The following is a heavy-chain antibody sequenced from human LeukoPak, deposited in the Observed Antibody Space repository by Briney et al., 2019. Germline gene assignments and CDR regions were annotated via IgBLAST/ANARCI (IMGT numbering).Heavy chain of an antibody. J-gene: IGHJ5*02. CDR3: ARRIGYSSGWTNWFDP. CDR1: GYSFTSYW. Sequence: GESLKISCKGSGYSFTSYWIGWARQMPGKGLEWMGIIYPGDSDTRYSPSFQGQVTISADKSISTAYLQWSSLKASDTAMYYCARRIGYSSGWTNWFDPWGQGTLVTVSS. V-gene: IGHV5-51*01. D-gene: IGHD6-19*01. CDR2: IYPGDSDT.